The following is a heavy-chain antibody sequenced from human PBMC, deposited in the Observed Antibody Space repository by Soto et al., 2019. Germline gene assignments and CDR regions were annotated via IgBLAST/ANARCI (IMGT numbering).Heavy chain of an antibody. V-gene: IGHV4-59*08. CDR2: IYYTGST. D-gene: IGHD3-22*01. CDR3: VRTRHYSSDSRAFDI. Sequence: SETLSLTCTFSGGSISGHYWSLIRQPPGRRLESIGHIYYTGSTNYNPSLKSRVTISVDTSKNQFSLKLSSMTAADTAVYYCVRTRHYSSDSRAFDIWGQGTMVTVSS. J-gene: IGHJ3*02. CDR1: GGSISGHY.